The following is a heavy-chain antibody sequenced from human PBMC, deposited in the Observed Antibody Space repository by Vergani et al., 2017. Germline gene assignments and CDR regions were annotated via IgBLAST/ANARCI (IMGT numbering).Heavy chain of an antibody. CDR3: ARAEVWWLPNDY. CDR1: GFTFSSYG. CDR2: IWYDGSNK. V-gene: IGHV3-33*01. J-gene: IGHJ4*02. Sequence: QVQLVESGGGVVQPGRSLRLSCAASGFTFSSYGMHWVRQAPGKGLEWVAVIWYDGSNKYYADSVKGRFTISRDNSKNTLYLQMNSLIAEDTAVYYCARAEVWWLPNDYWGQGTLVTVSS. D-gene: IGHD5-12*01.